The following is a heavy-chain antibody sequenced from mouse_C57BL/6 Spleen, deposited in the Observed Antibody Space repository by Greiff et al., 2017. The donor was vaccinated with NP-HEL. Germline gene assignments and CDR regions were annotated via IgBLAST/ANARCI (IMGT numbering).Heavy chain of an antibody. CDR3: ARRGGSSSSSYWYFDV. CDR2: ISSGSSPI. CDR1: GFTFSDYG. D-gene: IGHD1-1*01. Sequence: EVHLVESGGGLVKPGGSLKLSCAASGFTFSDYGMHWVRQAPENWLEWVAYISSGSSPIYYADAVQGRFTISSYNAKNTLFLQMTSLRSEDTAMYYCARRGGSSSSSYWYFDVWGTGTTVTVSS. V-gene: IGHV5-17*01. J-gene: IGHJ1*03.